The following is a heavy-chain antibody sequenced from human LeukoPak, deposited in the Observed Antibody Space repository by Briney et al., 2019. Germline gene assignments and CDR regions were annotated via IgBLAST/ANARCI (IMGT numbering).Heavy chain of an antibody. D-gene: IGHD3-22*01. CDR2: ISGSGGST. V-gene: IGHV3-23*01. Sequence: GGSLRLSCAASGFIFSSYAMSWVRQAPGKGLEWVSAISGSGGSTYYEDSVKGRFTISRDNSKNTLYLQMNSLRAEDTAVYYCARAGWEYYYDSSGYYYRSWFDRWGQGTLVTVSS. CDR1: GFIFSSYA. J-gene: IGHJ5*02. CDR3: ARAGWEYYYDSSGYYYRSWFDR.